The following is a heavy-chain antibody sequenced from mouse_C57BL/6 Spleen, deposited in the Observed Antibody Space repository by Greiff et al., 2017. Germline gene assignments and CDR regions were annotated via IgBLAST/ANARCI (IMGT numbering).Heavy chain of an antibody. CDR1: GYTFTSYW. CDR3: ARRGRYGNRDWVAY. V-gene: IGHV1-53*01. CDR2: INPSNGGT. J-gene: IGHJ3*01. Sequence: QVQLQQPGTELVKPGASVTLSCKASGYTFTSYWMHWVKQRPGQGLEWIGNINPSNGGTTYNEKFKSKATLTVDKSSSTAYMQLSSLTSEDSAVYYWARRGRYGNRDWVAYWGQGTLVTVSA. D-gene: IGHD2-10*02.